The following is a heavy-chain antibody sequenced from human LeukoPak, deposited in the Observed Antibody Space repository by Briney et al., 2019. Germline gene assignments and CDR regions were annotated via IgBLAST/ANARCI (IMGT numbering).Heavy chain of an antibody. V-gene: IGHV1-18*01. CDR1: GYTFTSYG. CDR2: ISAYNGNT. CDR3: ARGVVRKYYYYGMDV. D-gene: IGHD2-21*01. J-gene: IGHJ6*02. Sequence: ASVKVSCKASGYTFTSYGISWVRQAPGQGLEWMGWISAYNGNTNYAQKLQGRVTMTTDTSTSTAYMELRGLRSDDTAVYYCARGVVRKYYYYGMDVWGQGTTVTVSS.